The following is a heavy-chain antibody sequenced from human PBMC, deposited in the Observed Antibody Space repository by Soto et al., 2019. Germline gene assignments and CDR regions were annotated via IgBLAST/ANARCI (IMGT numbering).Heavy chain of an antibody. CDR3: ARVFLSGSSLYNWFDP. J-gene: IGHJ5*02. Sequence: GASLNISCKGSGYSFTIYWIGWVRQMPGKGLEWMGIIYPGDSDTRYSPSFQGQVTISADKSISTAYLQWSSLKASDTAMYYCARVFLSGSSLYNWFDPWGQGTLVTVSS. V-gene: IGHV5-51*01. CDR1: GYSFTIYW. D-gene: IGHD1-26*01. CDR2: IYPGDSDT.